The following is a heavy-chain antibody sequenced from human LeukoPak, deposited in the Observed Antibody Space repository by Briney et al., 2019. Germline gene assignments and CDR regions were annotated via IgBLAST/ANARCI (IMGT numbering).Heavy chain of an antibody. CDR3: ARGPYDYVWGSYRPPHYYFDY. Sequence: SETLSLTCTVSGGSISSYYWTWIRQPPGKGLEWIGYIYYSGNTKYNPSLKSRVTISVDTSKNQFSLKLSSVTAADTAVYYCARGPYDYVWGSYRPPHYYFDYWGQGTLVTVSS. V-gene: IGHV4-59*12. CDR2: IYYSGNT. J-gene: IGHJ4*02. CDR1: GGSISSYY. D-gene: IGHD3-16*02.